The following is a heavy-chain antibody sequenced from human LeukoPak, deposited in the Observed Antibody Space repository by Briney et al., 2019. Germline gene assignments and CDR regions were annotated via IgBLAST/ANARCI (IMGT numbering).Heavy chain of an antibody. V-gene: IGHV1-69*13. CDR2: IIPIFGTA. J-gene: IGHJ4*02. CDR1: GGTFSSYA. CDR3: ARSKALRLDDIYY. D-gene: IGHD3-9*01. Sequence: SVTVSCKASGGTFSSYAISWVRQAPGQGLEWMGGIIPIFGTANYAQKFQGRVTITADESTSTAYMELSSLRSEDTAVYYCARSKALRLDDIYYWGQGTLVTVSS.